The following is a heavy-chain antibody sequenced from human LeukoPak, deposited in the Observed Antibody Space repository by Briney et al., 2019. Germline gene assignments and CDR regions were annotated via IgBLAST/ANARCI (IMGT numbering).Heavy chain of an antibody. CDR3: VKGFVHPTYYFDY. V-gene: IGHV3-23*01. Sequence: GGSLRLSCAASGFTFSNYAMMWVRQAPGKRLEWVSSITGSGDGTYYADSVRGRFTISRDNSENTLYLQLNSLRAEDTAVYFCVKGFVHPTYYFDYWGQGTLVTLSS. D-gene: IGHD3-10*01. J-gene: IGHJ4*02. CDR1: GFTFSNYA. CDR2: ITGSGDGT.